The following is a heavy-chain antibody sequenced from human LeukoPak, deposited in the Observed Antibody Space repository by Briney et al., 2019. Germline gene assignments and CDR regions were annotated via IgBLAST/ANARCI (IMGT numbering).Heavy chain of an antibody. V-gene: IGHV6-1*01. Sequence: PSQTLSLTCAISGDSVSSNSAAWNWIRQSPSRGLEWLGRTYYRSKWYNDYAVSVKSRITINPDTSKNQFSLQLNSVTPEDTAVYYCARGYSGPEWLRSYYFDYWGQGTLVTVSS. CDR3: ARGYSGPEWLRSYYFDY. CDR1: GDSVSSNSAA. CDR2: TYYRSKWYN. D-gene: IGHD5-12*01. J-gene: IGHJ4*02.